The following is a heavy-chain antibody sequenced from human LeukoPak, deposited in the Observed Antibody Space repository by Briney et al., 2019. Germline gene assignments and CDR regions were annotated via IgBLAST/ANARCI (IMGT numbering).Heavy chain of an antibody. Sequence: SETLSLTCAVYGGSFSGYYWSWIRQPPGKGLEWIGEINHSGSTNYNPSLKSRVTISVDTSKNQFSLKLSSVTAADTAVYYCARDRGTIFGVGYYYYYYMDVWGKGTTVTVSS. D-gene: IGHD3-3*01. CDR1: GGSFSGYY. J-gene: IGHJ6*03. CDR2: INHSGST. CDR3: ARDRGTIFGVGYYYYYYMDV. V-gene: IGHV4-34*01.